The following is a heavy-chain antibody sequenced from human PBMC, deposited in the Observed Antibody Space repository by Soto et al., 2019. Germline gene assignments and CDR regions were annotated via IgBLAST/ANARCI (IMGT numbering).Heavy chain of an antibody. CDR2: IIPIFGTA. Sequence: GASVKVSCKASGGTFSSYAISWVRQAPGQGLEWMGGIIPIFGTANYAQKFQGRVTITADESTSTAYMELSSLRSEDTAVYYCAREWREVGGLPSAFDIWGQGTMVTVSS. J-gene: IGHJ3*02. CDR1: GGTFSSYA. V-gene: IGHV1-69*13. D-gene: IGHD3-10*01. CDR3: AREWREVGGLPSAFDI.